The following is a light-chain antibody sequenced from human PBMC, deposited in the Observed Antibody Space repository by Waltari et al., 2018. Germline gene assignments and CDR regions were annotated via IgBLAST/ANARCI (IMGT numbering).Light chain of an antibody. V-gene: IGLV3-1*01. Sequence: SYELTQPPSLSVSPGQTATITCSGDNLEDKYVSWYQQKSGQSPVLVIFQDTRRPSGIPERFSGSSSGNTVTLTISGTQTLDEADYYCQAWDSRTYVVFGGGTKVTVL. CDR2: QDT. J-gene: IGLJ2*01. CDR1: NLEDKY. CDR3: QAWDSRTYVV.